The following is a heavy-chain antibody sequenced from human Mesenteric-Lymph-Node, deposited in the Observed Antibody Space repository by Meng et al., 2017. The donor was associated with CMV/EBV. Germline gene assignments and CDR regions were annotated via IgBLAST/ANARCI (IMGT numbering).Heavy chain of an antibody. J-gene: IGHJ6*02. V-gene: IGHV3-23*01. D-gene: IGHD3-3*01. CDR2: ISGSGGST. Sequence: GESLKISCAASGFTFNIYSMNWVRQAPGKGLEWVSAISGSGGSTYYADSVKGRFTISRDNSKKTLYLQMNSLRAEDTAVYYCATEISRIGSFTVVTALGHYYYVMDVWGQGTTVTVSS. CDR3: ATEISRIGSFTVVTALGHYYYVMDV. CDR1: GFTFNIYS.